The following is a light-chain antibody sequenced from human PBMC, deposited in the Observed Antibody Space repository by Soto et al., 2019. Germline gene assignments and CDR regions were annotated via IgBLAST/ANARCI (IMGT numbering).Light chain of an antibody. V-gene: IGLV2-8*01. CDR3: GSKAGSNKHVV. J-gene: IGLJ2*01. CDR1: SRDSGASNS. Sequence: QSALTQPPSASGSPGQSVTISCAGASRDSGASNSVSWYQQHPGKAPKLLISEVTKRPSGVPDRFSGSKSGNTASLTVSGLQADDEADYYCGSKAGSNKHVVFGGGTKLTVL. CDR2: EVT.